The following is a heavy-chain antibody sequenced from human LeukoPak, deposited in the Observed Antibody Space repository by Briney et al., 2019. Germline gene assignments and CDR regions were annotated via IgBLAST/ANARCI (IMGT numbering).Heavy chain of an antibody. Sequence: PGGSLRLSCAASGFTFSTYAMSWVRQAPGKGLEWVSAISGNGVIKHYADSVKGRFTISRDNSKNTLYLQMSSLRVEDAAVYYCAKDAIYKGREIDYWGQGTLVTVSS. CDR3: AKDAIYKGREIDY. CDR2: ISGNGVIK. D-gene: IGHD1-14*01. J-gene: IGHJ4*02. V-gene: IGHV3-23*01. CDR1: GFTFSTYA.